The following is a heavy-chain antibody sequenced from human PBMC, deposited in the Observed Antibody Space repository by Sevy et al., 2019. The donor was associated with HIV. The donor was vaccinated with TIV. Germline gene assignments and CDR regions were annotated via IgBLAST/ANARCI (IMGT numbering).Heavy chain of an antibody. Sequence: GGSLRLSCAASGFTFSDYYMSWIRQAPGKGLEWVSYISSSGSTIYYAGSVKGRFTISRDNAKNSLYLQMNSLRAEDTAVYYCARLDGYTGYWYFDLWGRGTLVTVSS. V-gene: IGHV3-11*01. CDR3: ARLDGYTGYWYFDL. CDR2: ISSSGSTI. D-gene: IGHD5-12*01. CDR1: GFTFSDYY. J-gene: IGHJ2*01.